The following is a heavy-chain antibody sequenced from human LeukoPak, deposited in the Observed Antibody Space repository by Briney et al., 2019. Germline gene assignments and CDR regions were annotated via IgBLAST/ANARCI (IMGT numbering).Heavy chain of an antibody. CDR2: IYPGDSDT. D-gene: IGHD1-1*01. CDR3: ARHETGPYFDY. CDR1: GYSFTSYW. Sequence: GESLKISCKGFGYSFTSYWIGWVRQMPGKGLECMGIIYPGDSDTRYSPSFQGQVTISADKSISTAHLQWSSLKASDTAMYYCARHETGPYFDYWGQGTLVTVSS. V-gene: IGHV5-51*01. J-gene: IGHJ4*02.